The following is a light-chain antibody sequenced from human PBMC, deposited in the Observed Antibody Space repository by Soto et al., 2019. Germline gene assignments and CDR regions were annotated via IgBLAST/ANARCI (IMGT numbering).Light chain of an antibody. J-gene: IGKJ1*01. CDR3: QQYNSSPWT. CDR1: QSISSW. CDR2: KAS. Sequence: GARVTITCRASQSISSWLAWYQQKPGKAPKLLIYKASSLESGVPSRFSGSGSGTEFTLTISSLQPDDFATYYCQQYNSSPWTFGQGTKVEIK. V-gene: IGKV1-5*03.